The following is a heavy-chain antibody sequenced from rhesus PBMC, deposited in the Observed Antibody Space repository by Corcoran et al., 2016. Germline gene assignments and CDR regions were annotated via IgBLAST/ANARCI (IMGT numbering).Heavy chain of an antibody. J-gene: IGHJ4*01. CDR1: GYSISSGYG. V-gene: IGHV4-127*01. D-gene: IGHD6-13*01. CDR3: ARVRIAAGLYFDY. CDR2: IYGGSGST. Sequence: QVQLQESGPGLVKPSETLSLTCAVSGYSISSGYGWGWIRQPPGKGLEWIGQIYGGSGSTYYNPSLKSRVTVSKDPSKSQFSLKLSSVTAADTAVYYCARVRIAAGLYFDYWGQGVLVTVSS.